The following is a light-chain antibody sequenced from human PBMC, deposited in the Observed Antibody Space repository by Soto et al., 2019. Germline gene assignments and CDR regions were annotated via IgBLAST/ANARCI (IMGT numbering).Light chain of an antibody. CDR3: WQYGSSRLT. CDR2: GTS. V-gene: IGKV3-15*01. Sequence: EIVMTQAPATLAVSPGERATLSCRANQSVSSNLAWYQQKPGQAPRPLIYGTSTRATGVPARFSGSGSGTDFTLTISRLEPEDFEVYYCWQYGSSRLTFGQGTRLEI. CDR1: QSVSSN. J-gene: IGKJ5*01.